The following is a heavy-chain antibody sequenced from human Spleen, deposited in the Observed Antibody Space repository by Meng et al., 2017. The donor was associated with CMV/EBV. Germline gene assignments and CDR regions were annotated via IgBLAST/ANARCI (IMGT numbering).Heavy chain of an antibody. J-gene: IGHJ4*02. CDR1: GFTFSGYS. Sequence: CAASGFTFSGYSMNWVRQAPGKGLEWVSSISGSSSYIYYADSVKGRFTISRDNAKNSLYLQMNSLRAEDTAVYYCARVVTSTDYFDYWGQGTLVTVSS. D-gene: IGHD5/OR15-5a*01. CDR2: ISGSSSYI. CDR3: ARVVTSTDYFDY. V-gene: IGHV3-21*01.